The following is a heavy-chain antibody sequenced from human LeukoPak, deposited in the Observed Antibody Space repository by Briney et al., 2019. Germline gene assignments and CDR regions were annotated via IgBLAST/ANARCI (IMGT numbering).Heavy chain of an antibody. CDR1: GGSISSGSYY. J-gene: IGHJ4*02. D-gene: IGHD3-10*02. CDR3: ARYMFGDGLDY. Sequence: SQTLSLTCTVSGGSISSGSYYWSWIRQPAGKGLEWTGRIYNSASTNYNPSLKSRVTISVDTSKNQSSLKLSSVTPADTAVYYCARYMFGDGLDYWGQGTLVTVSS. V-gene: IGHV4-61*02. CDR2: IYNSAST.